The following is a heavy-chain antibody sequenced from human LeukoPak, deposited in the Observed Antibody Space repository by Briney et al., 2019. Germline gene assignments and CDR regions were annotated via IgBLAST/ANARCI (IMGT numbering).Heavy chain of an antibody. V-gene: IGHV1-2*02. CDR1: GYTFTCYY. J-gene: IGHJ4*02. Sequence: ASVKVSCKASGYTFTCYYMHWVRQAPGQGREWMGWINPNSGGTNYAQKFQGRVTMTRDTSISTAYMELRSLRSDDTAVYYCARDLDGSGSYSDYWGQGTLVTVSS. CDR3: ARDLDGSGSYSDY. CDR2: INPNSGGT. D-gene: IGHD3-10*01.